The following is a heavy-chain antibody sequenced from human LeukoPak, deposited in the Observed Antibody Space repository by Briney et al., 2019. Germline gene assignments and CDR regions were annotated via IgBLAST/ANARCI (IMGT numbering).Heavy chain of an antibody. Sequence: GRSLRLSCAASGFTFSDYYMSWIRQAPGKGLEWVSYISSSGSTIYYADSVKGRFTISRDNAKNSLYLQMNSLRAEDTAVYYCARGGYSSSWYEVGITAFDIWGQGTMVTVSS. CDR3: ARGGYSSSWYEVGITAFDI. CDR2: ISSSGSTI. J-gene: IGHJ3*02. D-gene: IGHD6-13*01. V-gene: IGHV3-11*04. CDR1: GFTFSDYY.